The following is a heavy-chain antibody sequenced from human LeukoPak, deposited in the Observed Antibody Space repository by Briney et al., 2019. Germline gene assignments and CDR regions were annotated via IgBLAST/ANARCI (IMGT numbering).Heavy chain of an antibody. J-gene: IGHJ4*02. CDR3: ARGFSLDY. V-gene: IGHV4-39*07. Sequence: PSETLSLTCTVSGCSISSSSYYWSWIRQPPGKGLEWIGEINHSGSTNYNPSLKSRVTISVDTSKNQFSLKLSSVTAADTAVYYCARGFSLDYWGQGTLVTVSS. CDR2: INHSGST. CDR1: GCSISSSSYY.